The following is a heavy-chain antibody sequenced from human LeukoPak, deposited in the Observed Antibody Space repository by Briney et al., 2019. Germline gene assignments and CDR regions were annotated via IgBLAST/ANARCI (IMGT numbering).Heavy chain of an antibody. Sequence: SETLSLTCTVSGGSISSGSYYWGWIRQPPGKGLEWIGSIYYSGSTYYNPSLKSRVTISVDTSKNQFSLKLSSVTAADTAVYYCARHDRIAVAGSNAFDIWGQGTMVTVSS. CDR2: IYYSGST. J-gene: IGHJ3*02. D-gene: IGHD6-19*01. CDR1: GGSISSGSYY. CDR3: ARHDRIAVAGSNAFDI. V-gene: IGHV4-39*01.